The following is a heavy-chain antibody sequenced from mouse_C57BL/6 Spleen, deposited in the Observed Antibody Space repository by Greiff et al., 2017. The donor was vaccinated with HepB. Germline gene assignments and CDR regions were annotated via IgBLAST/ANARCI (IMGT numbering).Heavy chain of an antibody. J-gene: IGHJ2*01. Sequence: EVHLVESGGDLVKPGGSLKLSCAASGFTFSSYGMSWVRQTPDKRLEWVATISSGGSYTYYPDSVKGRFTISRDNAKNTLYLQMSSLKSEDTAMYYCARRGDYDEYYFDYWGQGTTLTVSS. CDR3: ARRGDYDEYYFDY. V-gene: IGHV5-6*01. CDR1: GFTFSSYG. D-gene: IGHD2-4*01. CDR2: ISSGGSYT.